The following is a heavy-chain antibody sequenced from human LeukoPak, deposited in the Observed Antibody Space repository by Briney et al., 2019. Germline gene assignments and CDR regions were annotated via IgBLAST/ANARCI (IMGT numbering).Heavy chain of an antibody. V-gene: IGHV4-39*07. CDR3: ARDHCSSTNCQPFDY. J-gene: IGHJ4*02. CDR2: IYYSGST. Sequence: SETLSLTCTVSGGSISSSSYYWGWIRQPPGKGLEWIGSIYYSGSTYYNPSLKSRVTISLDTSKNQFSLKLSSVTAADTAVYYCARDHCSSTNCQPFDYWGQGTLVTVSS. CDR1: GGSISSSSYY. D-gene: IGHD2-2*01.